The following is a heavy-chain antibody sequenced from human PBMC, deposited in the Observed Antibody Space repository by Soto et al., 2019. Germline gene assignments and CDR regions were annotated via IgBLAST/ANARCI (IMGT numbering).Heavy chain of an antibody. D-gene: IGHD3-10*01. CDR3: ARDRTVTTMVRGVITRGWFDP. Sequence: SVKVSCKASGGTFSSYAISWVRQAPGQGLEWMGGIIPIFGTANYAQKLQGRVTITADKPTSTAYMELSSLRSEDTAVYYCARDRTVTTMVRGVITRGWFDPWGQGTLVTVSS. CDR2: IIPIFGTA. V-gene: IGHV1-69*06. CDR1: GGTFSSYA. J-gene: IGHJ5*02.